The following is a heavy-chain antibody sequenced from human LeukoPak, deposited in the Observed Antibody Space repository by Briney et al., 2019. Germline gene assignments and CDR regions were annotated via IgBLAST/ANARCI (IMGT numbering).Heavy chain of an antibody. J-gene: IGHJ6*02. CDR2: ISYDGSNK. CDR3: AKEVYSYGQRPDFYYYYYGMDV. CDR1: GFTFSSYG. V-gene: IGHV3-30*18. D-gene: IGHD5-18*01. Sequence: GRSLRLSCAASGFTFSSYGMHWVRQAPGKGLELVAVISYDGSNKYYADSVKGRFTISRDNSKNTLYLQMNSLRAEDTAVYYCAKEVYSYGQRPDFYYYYYGMDVWGQGTTVTVSS.